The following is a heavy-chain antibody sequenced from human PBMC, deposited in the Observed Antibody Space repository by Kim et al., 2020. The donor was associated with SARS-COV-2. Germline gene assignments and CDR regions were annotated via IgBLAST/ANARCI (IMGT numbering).Heavy chain of an antibody. CDR2: IYSGGST. Sequence: GGSLRLSCAASGFTVSSNYMSWVRQAPGKGLEWVSVIYSGGSTFYADSVKGRFTISRDNSKNSLYLQMNSLRAADTAVYYCARDLYYYGMDVGGQGTTVPVSS. V-gene: IGHV3-53*01. J-gene: IGHJ6*02. CDR1: GFTVSSNY. CDR3: ARDLYYYGMDV.